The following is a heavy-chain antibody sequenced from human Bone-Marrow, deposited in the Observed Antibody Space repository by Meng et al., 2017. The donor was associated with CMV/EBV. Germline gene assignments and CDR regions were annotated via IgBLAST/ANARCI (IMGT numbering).Heavy chain of an antibody. V-gene: IGHV2-26*01. CDR2: IFSNDEK. CDR3: ARITMVRGVIEPILYYYYGMDV. CDR1: GFSLSNARMG. J-gene: IGHJ6*02. Sequence: SGPTLVKPTETLTMTCTDSGFSLSNARMGVSWIRQPPGKALEWLAHIFSNDEKSYSTSLKSRLTISKDTSKSQVVLTMTNMDPVDTATYYCARITMVRGVIEPILYYYYGMDVWGQGNTVHVAS. D-gene: IGHD3-10*01.